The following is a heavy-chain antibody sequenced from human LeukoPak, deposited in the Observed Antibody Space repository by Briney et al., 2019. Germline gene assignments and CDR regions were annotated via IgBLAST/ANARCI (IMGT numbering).Heavy chain of an antibody. CDR1: GFTFSSYA. D-gene: IGHD3-22*01. J-gene: IGHJ4*02. V-gene: IGHV3-23*01. Sequence: GGSLRLSCAASGFTFSSYAMSWVSQAPGKGVEWVSAISGSGGSTYYADSVKGRFTISRDNTKNTLYLQMNSLRAEDTAVYYCAKDPGRDYYDSSGYYSNYWGQGTLVTVSS. CDR2: ISGSGGST. CDR3: AKDPGRDYYDSSGYYSNY.